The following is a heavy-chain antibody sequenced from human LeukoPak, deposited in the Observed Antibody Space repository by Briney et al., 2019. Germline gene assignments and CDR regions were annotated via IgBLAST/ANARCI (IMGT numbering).Heavy chain of an antibody. V-gene: IGHV3-21*01. Sequence: GGSLRLSCGASGFTFSNYSLNWVRQAPGKGPEWVASISSSGSHIYYAVSVKGRFTISRDNAKNSVFLQMTSLRPEDTAVYYCARDRPDFWSGFYDYWGQGTLVTVSS. D-gene: IGHD3-3*01. CDR2: ISSSGSHI. CDR3: ARDRPDFWSGFYDY. J-gene: IGHJ4*02. CDR1: GFTFSNYS.